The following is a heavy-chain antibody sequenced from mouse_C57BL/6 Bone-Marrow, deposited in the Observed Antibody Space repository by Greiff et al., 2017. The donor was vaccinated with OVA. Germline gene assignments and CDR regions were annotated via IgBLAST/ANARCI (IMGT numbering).Heavy chain of an antibody. CDR3: AQREELAY. V-gene: IGHV5-4*01. CDR2: ISDGGSYT. CDR1: GFTFSSYA. Sequence: EVQLVESGGGLVKPGGSLKLSCAASGFTFSSYAMSWVRQTPEKRLEWVATISDGGSYTYYPDNVKGRFTISRDNAKNNLYLQMSHLKSEDTAMYYCAQREELAYWGQGTLVTVSA. J-gene: IGHJ3*01.